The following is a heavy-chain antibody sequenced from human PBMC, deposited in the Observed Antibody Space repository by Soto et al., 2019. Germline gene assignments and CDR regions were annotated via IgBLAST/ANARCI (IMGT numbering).Heavy chain of an antibody. V-gene: IGHV1-8*01. CDR1: GYTFTNYD. CDR3: ARVVIDCSGGSCYYYGMDG. Sequence: QVQLVQSGAEVKKPGASVKVSCKASGYTFTNYDINWVRQATGQGLEWMGWMNPNNGNTGYAQKFQGRVTMTRNTSISTGYIGLSSLLSENTGVYYCARVVIDCSGGSCYYYGMDGWRQGTRVTVSS. CDR2: MNPNNGNT. J-gene: IGHJ6*01. D-gene: IGHD2-15*01.